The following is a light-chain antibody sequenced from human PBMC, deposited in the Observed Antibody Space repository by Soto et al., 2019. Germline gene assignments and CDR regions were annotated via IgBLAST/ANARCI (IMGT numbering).Light chain of an antibody. V-gene: IGKV3-20*01. J-gene: IGKJ1*01. CDR2: GAS. CDR1: QSISSDY. Sequence: EIVLTQSPGTLSLSPGERATLSCRASQSISSDYLAWYQQKPGQAPRLLIYGASRRATGIPDRFSGSGSGTDFTLTISRLEPEDFAVYYCQQFGSLWTFGQGTKVEIK. CDR3: QQFGSLWT.